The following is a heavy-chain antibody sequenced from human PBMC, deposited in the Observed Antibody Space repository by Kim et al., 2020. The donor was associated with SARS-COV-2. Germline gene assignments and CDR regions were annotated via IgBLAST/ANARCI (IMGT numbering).Heavy chain of an antibody. D-gene: IGHD6-13*01. V-gene: IGHV3-33*06. Sequence: GGSLRLSCAASGFTFSSYAMHWVRQAPGKGLEWVAVIWYDGSNKYYADSVKGRFTISRDNSKNTLYLQMNSLRAEDTAVYYCAKDGLGAYYSSSPFDYWGQGTLVTVSS. CDR1: GFTFSSYA. CDR3: AKDGLGAYYSSSPFDY. J-gene: IGHJ4*02. CDR2: IWYDGSNK.